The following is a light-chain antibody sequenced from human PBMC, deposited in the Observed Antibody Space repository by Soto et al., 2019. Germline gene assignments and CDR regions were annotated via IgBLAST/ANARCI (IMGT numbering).Light chain of an antibody. CDR1: QSINTW. CDR2: DGS. CDR3: QQYQTLSRT. J-gene: IGKJ1*01. Sequence: DIQMTQSPSTLSASIGDRIIITCRASQSINTWLAWYQQKPGEAPKLLIYDGSTLARGVPSRFSGSGSETEFTLTTSMLQPDDFATFYSQQYQTLSRTFGQGTKVEV. V-gene: IGKV1-5*03.